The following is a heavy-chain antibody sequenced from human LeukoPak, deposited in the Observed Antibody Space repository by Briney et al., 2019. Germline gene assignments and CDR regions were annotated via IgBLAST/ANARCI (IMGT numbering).Heavy chain of an antibody. J-gene: IGHJ5*02. CDR2: IYYSGST. CDR3: ARESTGFGEFVWFDP. Sequence: SQTLSLTCAVSGGSISSGGYSWSWIRQPPGKGLEWIGYIYYSGSTYYNPSLKSRVTISVDTSKNQFSLKLSSVTAADTAVYYCARESTGFGEFVWFDPWGQGTLVTVSS. D-gene: IGHD3-10*01. CDR1: GGSISSGGYS. V-gene: IGHV4-30-4*07.